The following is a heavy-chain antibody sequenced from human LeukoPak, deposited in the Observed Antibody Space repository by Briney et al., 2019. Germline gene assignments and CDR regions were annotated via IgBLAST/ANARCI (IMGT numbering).Heavy chain of an antibody. D-gene: IGHD6-13*01. CDR2: ISSSGSTI. V-gene: IGHV3-48*03. CDR1: GFTFSSYE. CDR3: ARANHLLAAAGYPSAFDY. J-gene: IGHJ4*02. Sequence: GGSLRLSCAASGFTFSSYEMNWVRQAPGKGLEWVSYISSSGSTIYYADSVKGRFTISRDNAKNSLYLQMNSLRAEDTAVYYCARANHLLAAAGYPSAFDYWGQGTLVTVSS.